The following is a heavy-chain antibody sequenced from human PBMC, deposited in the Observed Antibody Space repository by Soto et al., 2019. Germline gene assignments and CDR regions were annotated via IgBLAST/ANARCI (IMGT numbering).Heavy chain of an antibody. V-gene: IGHV1-69*13. Sequence: SVKVSCKASGGTVSCYAISWVRQAPGQGLEWMGGIIPIFGTANSAQKFQGRVTITADESTSTAYMELSSLRSEDTAVYYCARDPGYSYGYEYWGQGTLVTVSS. CDR2: IIPIFGTA. D-gene: IGHD5-18*01. J-gene: IGHJ4*02. CDR1: GGTVSCYA. CDR3: ARDPGYSYGYEY.